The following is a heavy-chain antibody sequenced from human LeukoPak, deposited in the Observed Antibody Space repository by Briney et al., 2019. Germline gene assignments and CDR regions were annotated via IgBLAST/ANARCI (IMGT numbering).Heavy chain of an antibody. CDR1: GGTFSSYA. Sequence: SVKVSCKASGGTFSSYAISWVRQAPGQGLEWMGRIIPILGIANYAQKFQSRVTITADKSTSTAYMDLSSLRSEDTAVYYCATRIAARPGRDYWGQGTLVTVSS. V-gene: IGHV1-69*04. J-gene: IGHJ4*02. CDR3: ATRIAARPGRDY. CDR2: IIPILGIA. D-gene: IGHD6-6*01.